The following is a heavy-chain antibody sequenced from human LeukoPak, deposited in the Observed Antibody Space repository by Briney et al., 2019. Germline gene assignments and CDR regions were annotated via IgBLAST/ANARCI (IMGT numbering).Heavy chain of an antibody. CDR2: IYHSGST. CDR3: VYAFDI. CDR1: GYSISSGYY. V-gene: IGHV4-38-2*01. J-gene: IGHJ3*02. Sequence: SETLSLTCAVSGYSISSGYYWGWIRQPPGKGLEWIGSIYHSGSTYYNPSLRSRVTISVDTSKNQFSLKLSSVTAADTAVYYCVYAFDIWGQGTMVTVSS.